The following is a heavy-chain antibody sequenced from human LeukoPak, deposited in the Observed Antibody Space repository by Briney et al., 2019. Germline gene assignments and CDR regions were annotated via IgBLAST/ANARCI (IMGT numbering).Heavy chain of an antibody. J-gene: IGHJ6*03. Sequence: GGSLRLSCAASGFTFSSYSMNWVRQAPGKGLEWVSYISSSSSTIYYADSVKGRFTISRDNAKNSLYLQMNSLRAEDTAVYYCAGYVPDGVGSYYYYYYMDVWGKGTTVTVSS. CDR2: ISSSSSTI. D-gene: IGHD3-3*01. CDR3: AGYVPDGVGSYYYYYYMDV. CDR1: GFTFSSYS. V-gene: IGHV3-48*04.